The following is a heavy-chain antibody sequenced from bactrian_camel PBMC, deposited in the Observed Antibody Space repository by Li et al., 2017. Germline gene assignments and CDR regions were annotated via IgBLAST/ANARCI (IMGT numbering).Heavy chain of an antibody. CDR1: LSTYSGNC. CDR2: IDIYGGK. J-gene: IGHJ4*01. Sequence: HVQLVESGGGLVQPGGSLRLSCVAPLSTYSGNCVGWFRQAPGKEREGVAYIDIYGGKSYADSVKARFTISRDSAKNTLYLQMDSLKPEDTATYYCAADQAHCTYFLRPNYSGRYVYWGQGTQVTVS. CDR3: AADQAHCTYFLRPNYSGRYVY. D-gene: IGHD2*01. V-gene: IGHV3S53*01.